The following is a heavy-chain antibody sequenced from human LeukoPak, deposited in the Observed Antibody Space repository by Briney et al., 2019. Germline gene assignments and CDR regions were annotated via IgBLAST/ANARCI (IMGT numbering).Heavy chain of an antibody. CDR1: GFTFSNAW. D-gene: IGHD6-13*01. J-gene: IGHJ4*02. V-gene: IGHV3-15*01. CDR3: TTGPYSSSWHPFDY. Sequence: GGSLRLSCAASGFTFSNAWMSWVRQAPGKGLEWVGRIKSKTDGGTTDYAAPVKGRFTISRDNSKNTLYLQMNSLKTEDTAVYYCTTGPYSSSWHPFDYWGQGTLVTVSS. CDR2: IKSKTDGGTT.